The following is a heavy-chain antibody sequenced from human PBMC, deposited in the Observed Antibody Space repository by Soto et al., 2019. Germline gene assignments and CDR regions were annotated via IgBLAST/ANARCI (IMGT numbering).Heavy chain of an antibody. J-gene: IGHJ4*02. CDR1: GFTFSSYG. CDR2: ISYDGSNK. D-gene: IGHD4-17*01. Sequence: GGSLRLSCAASGFTFSSYGMHWVRQAPGKGLEWVAVISYDGSNKYYADSVKGRFTISRDNSKNTLYLQMNSLRAEDTAVYYFPKPYGDHESSFDYGGRGPVVTVPS. V-gene: IGHV3-30*18. CDR3: PKPYGDHESSFDY.